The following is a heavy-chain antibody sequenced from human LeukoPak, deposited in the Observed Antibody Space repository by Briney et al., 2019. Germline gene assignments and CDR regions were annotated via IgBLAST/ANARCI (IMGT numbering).Heavy chain of an antibody. J-gene: IGHJ4*02. D-gene: IGHD2-2*01. Sequence: GGSLRLFCAASGLAFSSYSTNWVRQAPGKGLEWVSSISSCSNLKYYADSVKGRFTISRDNAKNSLYLKINTLRAEHTAVLYCACEYQQPRAYWGQGALVTVSS. CDR1: GLAFSSYS. CDR3: ACEYQQPRAY. CDR2: ISSCSNLK. V-gene: IGHV3-21*01.